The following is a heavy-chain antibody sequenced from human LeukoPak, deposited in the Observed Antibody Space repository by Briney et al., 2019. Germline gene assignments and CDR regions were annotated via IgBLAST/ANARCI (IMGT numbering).Heavy chain of an antibody. CDR3: ANNFGLDN. V-gene: IGHV3-23*01. CDR1: GFTFSSYA. D-gene: IGHD3-10*01. CDR2: IRPSGDST. J-gene: IGHJ4*02. Sequence: PGGSLRLSSVASGFTFSSYAMSWVRQAPGKGLEWVSVIRPSGDSTYYADSVKGRFIISRDNSKNTVYLEMNSLRAEDTAVYYCANNFGLDNWGRGTLVTVSS.